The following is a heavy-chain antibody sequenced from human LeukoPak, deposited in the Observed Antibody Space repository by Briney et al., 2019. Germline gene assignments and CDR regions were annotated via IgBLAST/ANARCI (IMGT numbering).Heavy chain of an antibody. Sequence: SVKVSCKASGGTFSSYAISWVRQAPGQGLEWMGGIIPIFGTANYAQKFQGRVTITADESTSTTYMELSSLRSEDTAVYYCARDGHCSSTSCYTDYWGQGTLVTVSS. CDR1: GGTFSSYA. CDR3: ARDGHCSSTSCYTDY. D-gene: IGHD2-2*02. CDR2: IIPIFGTA. J-gene: IGHJ4*02. V-gene: IGHV1-69*13.